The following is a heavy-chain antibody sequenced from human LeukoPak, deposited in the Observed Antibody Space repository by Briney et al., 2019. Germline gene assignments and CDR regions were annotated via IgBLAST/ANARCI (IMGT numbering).Heavy chain of an antibody. CDR3: ARGPPQSYYYYYGMDV. CDR2: FSASGGST. J-gene: IGHJ6*02. V-gene: IGHV3-23*01. CDR1: GFTFTNYA. Sequence: GGSLRLSCAATGFTFTNYAMTWVRQAPGKGLEWVSGFSASGGSTYYADSVKGRFTISRDDSKNTLYLQMNSLRAEDTAVYYCARGPPQSYYYYYGMDVWGQGTTVTVSS.